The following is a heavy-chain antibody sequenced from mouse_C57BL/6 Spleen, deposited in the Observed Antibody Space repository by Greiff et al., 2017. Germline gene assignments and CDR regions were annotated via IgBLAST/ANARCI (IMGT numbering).Heavy chain of an antibody. Sequence: QVQLQQSGAELVKPGASVKLSCTASGFNIKDYYMHWVKQRPGHGLEWIGEILPGSGSNNYNEKFKGKATFTADTSSNTAYMQLSSLTPEDSAIYYCARGDYSGTPDYFDYWGQGTTLTVSA. CDR2: ILPGSGSN. J-gene: IGHJ2*01. V-gene: IGHV1-9*01. CDR3: ARGDYSGTPDYFDY. CDR1: GFNIKDYY. D-gene: IGHD1-1*01.